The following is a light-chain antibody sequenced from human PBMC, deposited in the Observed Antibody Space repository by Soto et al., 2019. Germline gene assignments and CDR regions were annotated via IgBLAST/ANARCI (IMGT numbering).Light chain of an antibody. J-gene: IGKJ1*01. Sequence: IQMTQSPSSLSASVGAIVTITSRASRGIDIYLNWYHQKPGKAPKILIYGASNLQTGVPSRFSGSGSGTDFNLTISSLQPEDFATYYCQQSYSTPVTLGQGTKVDI. CDR3: QQSYSTPVT. CDR2: GAS. V-gene: IGKV1-39*01. CDR1: RGIDIY.